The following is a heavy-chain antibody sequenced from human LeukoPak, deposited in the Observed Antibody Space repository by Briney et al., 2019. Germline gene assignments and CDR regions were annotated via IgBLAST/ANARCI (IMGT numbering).Heavy chain of an antibody. CDR3: ARDGRGSIVATDVNVY. D-gene: IGHD5-12*01. CDR2: IKQDGSEK. Sequence: GGSLRLSCAASGFTFSSYWMSWVRQAPGKGLEWVANIKQDGSEKYYVDSVKGRFTISRDNAKNSLYLQVNSLRAEDTAVYYCARDGRGSIVATDVNVYWGQGTLVTVSS. CDR1: GFTFSSYW. J-gene: IGHJ4*02. V-gene: IGHV3-7*01.